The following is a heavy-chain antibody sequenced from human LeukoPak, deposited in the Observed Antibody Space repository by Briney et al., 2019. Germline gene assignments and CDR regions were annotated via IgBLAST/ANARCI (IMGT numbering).Heavy chain of an antibody. Sequence: GGSLRLSCAASGFSFGSYWMSWVRQAPGKGLEWEANIKQDGNEEFYVDSVKGRFTISRDNGKNSLYLHMHSLGAEDTAVYYCATDLGHSIHYFVSWGQGTLVTVSS. CDR2: IKQDGNEE. CDR3: ATDLGHSIHYFVS. D-gene: IGHD2-21*01. V-gene: IGHV3-7*01. CDR1: GFSFGSYW. J-gene: IGHJ4*02.